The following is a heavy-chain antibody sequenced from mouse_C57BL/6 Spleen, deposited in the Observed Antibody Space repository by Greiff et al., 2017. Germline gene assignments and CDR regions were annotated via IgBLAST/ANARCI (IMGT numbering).Heavy chain of an antibody. CDR2: IWSGGST. D-gene: IGHD2-2*01. V-gene: IGHV2-2*01. J-gene: IGHJ2*01. CDR3: ARNGYDRAYYFDY. Sequence: VKLMESGPGLVQPSQSLSITCTVSGFSLTSYGVHWVRQSPGKGLEWLGVIWSGGSTDYNAAFISRLSISKDNSKSQVFFKMNSLQADDTAIYYCARNGYDRAYYFDYWGQGTTLTVSS. CDR1: GFSLTSYG.